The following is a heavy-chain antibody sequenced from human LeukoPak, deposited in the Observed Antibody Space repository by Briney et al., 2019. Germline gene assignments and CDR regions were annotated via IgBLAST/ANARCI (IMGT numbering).Heavy chain of an antibody. CDR3: AGTPGLWFGELYWFDP. J-gene: IGHJ5*02. CDR2: ISSSSSYI. CDR1: GFTFSSYS. Sequence: GGSLRLSCAASGFTFSSYSMNWVRQAPGKGLEWVSSISSSSSYIYYADSVKGRFTISRDNAKNSLYLQMNSLRAEDTAVYYCAGTPGLWFGELYWFDPWGQGTLVTVSS. V-gene: IGHV3-21*01. D-gene: IGHD3-10*01.